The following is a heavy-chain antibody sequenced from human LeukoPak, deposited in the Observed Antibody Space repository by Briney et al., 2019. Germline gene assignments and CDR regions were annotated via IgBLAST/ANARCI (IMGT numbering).Heavy chain of an antibody. CDR1: GFTFRRYE. CDR3: ARGDGYGDRQYYADY. V-gene: IGHV3-48*03. J-gene: IGHJ4*02. Sequence: PGGSLRLSCAASGFTFRRYEMNWVRQAPGKGLEWVSYISSSGSTIYYADSVKGRFTISRDNAKNSLYLQMNSLRAEDTAVYYCARGDGYGDRQYYADYWGQGTLVTVSS. D-gene: IGHD4-17*01. CDR2: ISSSGSTI.